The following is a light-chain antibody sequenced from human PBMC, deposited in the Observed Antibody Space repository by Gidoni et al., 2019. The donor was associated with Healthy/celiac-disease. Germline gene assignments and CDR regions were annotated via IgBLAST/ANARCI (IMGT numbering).Light chain of an antibody. CDR1: KIGSKS. CDR2: DDS. J-gene: IGLJ1*01. CDR3: QVWDSSSDHPYA. V-gene: IGLV3-21*02. Sequence: SVLLTQPPPVSAAPGQTARITRGGNKIGSKSVHWYQQKPGQAPVLVVYDDSDRPSGIPERFSGSNSGNTATLTISRVEAGDEADYYCQVWDSSSDHPYAFGTGTKVTVL.